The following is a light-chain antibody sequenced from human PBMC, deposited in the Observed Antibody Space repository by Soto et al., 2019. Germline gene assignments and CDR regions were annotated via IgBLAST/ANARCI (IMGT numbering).Light chain of an antibody. CDR3: SSYSDSSTVV. Sequence: QSVLTQPASVPGSPGQSITISCTGTSSDVGGYTYVSWYQHYPGKAPKLMIYEVSNPPSGVSNRFSGSKSRNTASLAVSGVQADDEADYYCSSYSDSSTVVFGGGTKLTV. J-gene: IGLJ2*01. CDR1: SSDVGGYTY. CDR2: EVS. V-gene: IGLV2-14*01.